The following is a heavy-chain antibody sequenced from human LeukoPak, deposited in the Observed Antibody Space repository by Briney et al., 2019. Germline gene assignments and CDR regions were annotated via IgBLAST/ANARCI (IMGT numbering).Heavy chain of an antibody. CDR3: ARDLNAFDI. CDR1: GGSISSSSYY. V-gene: IGHV4-39*07. J-gene: IGHJ3*02. CDR2: IYYSGST. Sequence: SETLSLTCTVSGGSISSSSYYWGWIRQPPGKGLEWIGSIYYSGSTYYNPSLKSRVTISVDTSKNQFSLKLSSVTAADTAVYYCARDLNAFDIWGQGTMVTVSS.